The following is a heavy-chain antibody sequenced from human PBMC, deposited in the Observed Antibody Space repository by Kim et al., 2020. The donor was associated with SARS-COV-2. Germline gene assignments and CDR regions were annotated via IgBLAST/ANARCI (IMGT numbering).Heavy chain of an antibody. V-gene: IGHV4-31*03. CDR1: GGSISSGGYY. Sequence: SETLSLTCTVSGGSISSGGYYWIWIRQHPGKGLEWIGYNYYSGSTYYNSSLKSRVTISVDTSKNQFSLKLSSVTAADTALYYCARGPGYCSGGSCYRGARPFDYWGQGTLVTVSS. CDR2: NYYSGST. D-gene: IGHD2-15*01. CDR3: ARGPGYCSGGSCYRGARPFDY. J-gene: IGHJ4*02.